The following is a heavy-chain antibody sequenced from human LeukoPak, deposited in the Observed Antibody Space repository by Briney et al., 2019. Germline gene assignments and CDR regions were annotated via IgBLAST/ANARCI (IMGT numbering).Heavy chain of an antibody. V-gene: IGHV4-39*01. Sequence: SETLSLTCTVSGGSISSSSSYWGWIRQPPGKGLEWIGSIYYSGSTCYNPSLKSRVTISVDTSKNQFSLKLSSVTAADTAVYYCATYGDYNDAFDIWGQGTMVTVSS. CDR1: GGSISSSSSY. CDR3: ATYGDYNDAFDI. D-gene: IGHD4-17*01. CDR2: IYYSGST. J-gene: IGHJ3*02.